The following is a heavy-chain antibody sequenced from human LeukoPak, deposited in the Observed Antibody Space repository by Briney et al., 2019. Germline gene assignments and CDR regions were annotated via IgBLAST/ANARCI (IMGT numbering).Heavy chain of an antibody. CDR1: GGSISGYY. J-gene: IGHJ4*02. V-gene: IGHV4-34*01. Sequence: PSETLSLTCTVSGGSISGYYWSWIRQPPGKGLEWIGEINHSGSTNYNPSLKSRVTISVDTSKNQFSLKLSSVTAADTAVYYCARGLTRPGYGYRVRYYFDYWGQGTLVTVSS. CDR2: INHSGST. D-gene: IGHD3-16*02. CDR3: ARGLTRPGYGYRVRYYFDY.